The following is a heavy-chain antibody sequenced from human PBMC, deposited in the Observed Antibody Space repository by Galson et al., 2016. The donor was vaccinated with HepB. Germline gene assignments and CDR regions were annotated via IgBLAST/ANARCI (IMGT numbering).Heavy chain of an antibody. V-gene: IGHV3-21*01. CDR1: GFTFRTYS. CDR2: ISSSSSYI. CDR3: ARDAGGRWYPYNWFDP. Sequence: RLSCAASGFTFRTYSMNWVRQAPGKGLEWVSSISSSSSYIYYADSVKGRFTISRDNAKNSLYLQMNSLRAEDTAVYYCARDAGGRWYPYNWFDPWGQGTLVTVSS. D-gene: IGHD6-13*01. J-gene: IGHJ5*02.